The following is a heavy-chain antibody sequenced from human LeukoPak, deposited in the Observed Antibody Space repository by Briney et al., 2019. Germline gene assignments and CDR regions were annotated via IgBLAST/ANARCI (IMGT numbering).Heavy chain of an antibody. CDR1: GFTFNNYA. CDR3: AGGSTLDRGLIYY. CDR2: ISGDESST. D-gene: IGHD3-10*01. V-gene: IGHV3-74*01. J-gene: IGHJ4*02. Sequence: GGSLRLSCVASGFTFNNYAMHWVRQAPGKGLEWVSRISGDESSTSYADSVKGRFTISRDNAKNTLFLQMNSLRAEDTAVYYCAGGSTLDRGLIYYWGQGTLVTVSS.